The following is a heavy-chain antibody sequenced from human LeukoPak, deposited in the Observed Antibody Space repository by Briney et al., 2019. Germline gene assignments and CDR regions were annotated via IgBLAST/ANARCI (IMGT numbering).Heavy chain of an antibody. J-gene: IGHJ4*02. CDR1: GFTFDDYA. V-gene: IGHV3-9*01. CDR2: ISWNSGSI. Sequence: GGSLRLSCAASGFTFDDYAMHWVRQAPGKGLEWVSGISWNSGSIGYADSVKGRFTISRDNAKNSLYLQVNSLRAEDTAVYYCARDAGGYFDYWGQGTLVTVSS. D-gene: IGHD3-16*01. CDR3: ARDAGGYFDY.